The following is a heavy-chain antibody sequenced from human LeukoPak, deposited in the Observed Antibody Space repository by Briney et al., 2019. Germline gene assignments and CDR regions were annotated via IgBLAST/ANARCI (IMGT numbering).Heavy chain of an antibody. Sequence: GGSLRLSCAASGSGFSSYAMSWGCQAPGPGLEWVSAISGSASSIKYTDSVKGRVTISRDNSKSTLYLQMNSLRAEDTAVYYCARSRGYSYGFFDYWGQGTLVTVSS. CDR3: ARSRGYSYGFFDY. CDR2: ISGSASSI. V-gene: IGHV3-23*01. CDR1: GSGFSSYA. D-gene: IGHD5-18*01. J-gene: IGHJ4*02.